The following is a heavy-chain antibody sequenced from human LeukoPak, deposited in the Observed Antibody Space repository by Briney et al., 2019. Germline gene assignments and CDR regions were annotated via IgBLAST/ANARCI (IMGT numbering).Heavy chain of an antibody. CDR1: GFTFSSYA. CDR3: AKGFDYYDSSGYDY. CDR2: ISGSGGGT. D-gene: IGHD3-22*01. V-gene: IGHV3-23*01. J-gene: IGHJ4*02. Sequence: PGGSLRLSCAASGFTFSSYAMSWVRQAPGKGLEWVSGISGSGGGTYYADSVKGRFTISRDNSKNTLYLQMNSLRAEDTAVYYCAKGFDYYDSSGYDYWGQGTLVTVSS.